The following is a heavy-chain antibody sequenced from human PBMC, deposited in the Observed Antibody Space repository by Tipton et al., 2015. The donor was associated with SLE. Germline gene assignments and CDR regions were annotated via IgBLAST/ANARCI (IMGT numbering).Heavy chain of an antibody. D-gene: IGHD5-12*01. CDR3: ARDREFLGYETVGDAFEH. J-gene: IGHJ3*01. Sequence: TLSLTCAVSGSSITNGYYWGWIRQPPGKGLEWIGSIYHSGNTYYNPSLKNRVTISIDTSKNLFSLKLTSVTAADSAVHCCARDREFLGYETVGDAFEHWGQGKMVTVSS. CDR2: IYHSGNT. V-gene: IGHV4-38-2*02. CDR1: GSSITNGYY.